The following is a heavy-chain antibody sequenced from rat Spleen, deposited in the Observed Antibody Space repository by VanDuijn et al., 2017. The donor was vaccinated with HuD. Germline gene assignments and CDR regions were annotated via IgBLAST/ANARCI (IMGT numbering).Heavy chain of an antibody. CDR1: GFSLSSYG. CDR2: IWGDGST. J-gene: IGHJ2*01. V-gene: IGHV2-13*01. CDR3: VRGSAYFDY. Sequence: QVQLKESGPGLVQPSQTLSLTCTVSGFSLSSYGVIWVRQPPGKGLEWMGVIWGDGSTDYNSGLKSRLSISRDTSKSQVFLEMNSLQTEDTAMFFCVRGSAYFDYWGQGVMVTVSS.